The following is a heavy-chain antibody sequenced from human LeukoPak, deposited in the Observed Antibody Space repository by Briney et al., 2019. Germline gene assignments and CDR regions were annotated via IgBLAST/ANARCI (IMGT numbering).Heavy chain of an antibody. V-gene: IGHV4-4*07. CDR3: ARDRYICYDEEAGFDY. CDR1: GGSISSYY. CDR2: IHTSGST. Sequence: PSETLSLTCTVSGGSISSYYWSWIRQPAGKGLEWIGRIHTSGSTNYNPSLKSRVTMSVDTSENQFSLKLSPVTAADTAVYYCARDRYICYDEEAGFDYWGQGTLVTVSS. J-gene: IGHJ4*02. D-gene: IGHD3-16*02.